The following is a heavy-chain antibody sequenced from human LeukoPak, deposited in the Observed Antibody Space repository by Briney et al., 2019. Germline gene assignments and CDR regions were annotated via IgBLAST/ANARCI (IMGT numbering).Heavy chain of an antibody. CDR2: FGVSGP. V-gene: IGHV3-23*01. D-gene: IGHD4-11*01. J-gene: IGHJ4*02. Sequence: PGGSLRLSCAASGFPFSSYAMSWVRQAPGKGLEWVASFGVSGPKYVDSVKGRFTISRDNSLNTLYLQMNSLRAEDTAVYYCAKELVPTTWDELYFDSWGQGTLVTVSS. CDR3: AKELVPTTWDELYFDS. CDR1: GFPFSSYA.